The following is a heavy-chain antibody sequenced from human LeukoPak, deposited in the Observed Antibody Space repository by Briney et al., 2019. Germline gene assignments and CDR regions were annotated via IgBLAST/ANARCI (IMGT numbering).Heavy chain of an antibody. CDR1: GYTFTSYG. D-gene: IGHD3-22*01. V-gene: IGHV1-18*01. CDR2: ISAYNGNT. CDR3: ARGTVGLKYYDSSGYYHFDY. Sequence: ASVKVSFKASGYTFTSYGISWVRQAPGQGLEWMGWISAYNGNTNYAQKFQGRVTMTTDTSTSTAYMELRSLRSDDTAVYYCARGTVGLKYYDSSGYYHFDYWGQGTLVTVSS. J-gene: IGHJ4*02.